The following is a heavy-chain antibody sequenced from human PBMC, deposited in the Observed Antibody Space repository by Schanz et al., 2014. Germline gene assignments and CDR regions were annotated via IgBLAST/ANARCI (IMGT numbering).Heavy chain of an antibody. Sequence: QVQLVQSGAELRKPGTSVKVSCKASGYTFSSYGITWVRQAPGQGLEWMGWINGYNGHTLYAQKFQGRVTITADKSTFTAYMDVSSLRSEDTAVYYCASSGAGYSSSWDFDYWGQGTLVTVSS. D-gene: IGHD6-13*01. CDR1: GYTFSSYG. CDR3: ASSGAGYSSSWDFDY. CDR2: INGYNGHT. J-gene: IGHJ4*02. V-gene: IGHV1-18*01.